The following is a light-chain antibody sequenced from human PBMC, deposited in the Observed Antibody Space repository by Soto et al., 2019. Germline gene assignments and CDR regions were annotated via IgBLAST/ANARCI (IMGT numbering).Light chain of an antibody. CDR1: QGISIW. Sequence: DLQMTQSPSSVSASVGDRVTITCRASQGISIWLAWYQHKPGKAPKLLIYAASSLKTGVPSRFSGSGSGREFTLTISSLQPEDFATYYCQQANSFPVTFGGGTKVEIK. CDR2: AAS. J-gene: IGKJ4*01. CDR3: QQANSFPVT. V-gene: IGKV1-12*01.